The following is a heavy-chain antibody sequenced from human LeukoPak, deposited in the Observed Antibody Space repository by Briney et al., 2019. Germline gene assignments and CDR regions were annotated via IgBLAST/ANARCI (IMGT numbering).Heavy chain of an antibody. D-gene: IGHD6-13*01. V-gene: IGHV1-69*05. Sequence: SVKVSCKASGGTFSSYAISWVRQAPGQGLEWMGGIIPIFGTANYAQKFQGRVTITTDESTSTAYMELSSLRSEDTAVYYCARLGVWQQLASYYYYYMDVWGKGTTVTVSS. CDR2: IIPIFGTA. J-gene: IGHJ6*03. CDR1: GGTFSSYA. CDR3: ARLGVWQQLASYYYYYMDV.